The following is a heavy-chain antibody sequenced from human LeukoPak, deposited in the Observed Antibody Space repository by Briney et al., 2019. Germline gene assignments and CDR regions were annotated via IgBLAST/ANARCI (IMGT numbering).Heavy chain of an antibody. D-gene: IGHD2-21*02. CDR1: GGTFSSCA. J-gene: IGHJ6*02. CDR3: ARDCGGDCSYYYYGMDV. V-gene: IGHV1-69*04. Sequence: GSSVKVSCKASGGTFSSCAISWVRQAPGQGLEWMGRIIPILGIANYAQKFQGRVTITADKSTSTAYMELSSLRSEDTAVYYCARDCGGDCSYYYYGMDVWGQGTTVTVSS. CDR2: IIPILGIA.